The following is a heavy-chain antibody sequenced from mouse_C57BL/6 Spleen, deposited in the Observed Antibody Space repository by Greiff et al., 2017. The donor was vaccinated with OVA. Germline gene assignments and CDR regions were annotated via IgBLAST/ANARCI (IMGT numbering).Heavy chain of an antibody. V-gene: IGHV5-6*01. D-gene: IGHD3-2*02. CDR3: ASQPNSSGYEYYFDY. CDR2: ISSGGSYT. CDR1: GFTFSSYG. J-gene: IGHJ2*01. Sequence: EVKLMESGGDLVKPGGSLKLSCAASGFTFSSYGMSWVRQTPDKRLEWVATISSGGSYTYYPDSVKGRFTISRDNAKNTLYLQMSRLKSEDTAMYYCASQPNSSGYEYYFDYWGQGTTLTVSS.